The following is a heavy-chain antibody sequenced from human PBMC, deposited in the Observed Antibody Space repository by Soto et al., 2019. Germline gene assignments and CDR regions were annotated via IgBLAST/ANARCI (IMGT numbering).Heavy chain of an antibody. J-gene: IGHJ4*02. Sequence: EVHLLESGGGLVQPGGSLRLSCAASGFTFSSHAMNWVRQAPGKGLEWVSTVSSTGGSTYYADSVKGRFTISRDNSKNTLYLQMNSLRVQDTAVYYCAKDSSSWYGRGGDLDSWGQGTLVTVSA. D-gene: IGHD6-13*01. CDR2: VSSTGGST. CDR1: GFTFSSHA. V-gene: IGHV3-23*01. CDR3: AKDSSSWYGRGGDLDS.